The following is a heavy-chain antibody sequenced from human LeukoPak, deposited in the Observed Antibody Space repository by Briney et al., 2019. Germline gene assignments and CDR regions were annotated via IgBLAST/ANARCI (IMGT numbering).Heavy chain of an antibody. Sequence: GGSLRLSCAASGFTFTNASMSWGRQAPGKGLEWVVRIKSNTDGGTTDYTAPVKGRFTISRDDSKNPLYLHTNSPRSDDTALYYCANDQWLVLNSWGQGTLVTVSS. CDR3: ANDQWLVLNS. CDR1: GFTFTNAS. CDR2: IKSNTDGGTT. D-gene: IGHD6-19*01. J-gene: IGHJ4*02. V-gene: IGHV3-15*01.